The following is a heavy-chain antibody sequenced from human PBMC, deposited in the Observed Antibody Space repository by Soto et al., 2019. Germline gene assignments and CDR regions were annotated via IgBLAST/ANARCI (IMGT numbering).Heavy chain of an antibody. CDR2: IDQDGTEK. J-gene: IGHJ4*02. V-gene: IGHV3-7*05. CDR1: GITFSPYW. D-gene: IGHD6-19*01. CDR3: VGGGGWLPDY. Sequence: EVQLVESGGGLVQPGGSLRLSCAVSGITFSPYWMNWVRQTPGKGLEWVAIIDQDGTEKIYVDSVKGRFTISRDNAKNSLYLQMNSLRVEDTAVYYGVGGGGWLPDYWGQGTLVTVSS.